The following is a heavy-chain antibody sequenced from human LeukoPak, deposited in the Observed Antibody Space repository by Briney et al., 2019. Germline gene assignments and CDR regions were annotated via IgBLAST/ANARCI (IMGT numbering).Heavy chain of an antibody. D-gene: IGHD6-19*01. CDR2: IYHTGST. CDR1: GGPITEYY. Sequence: TSETLSLTCSVSGGPITEYYWSWIRQPPGKGLEWIGYIYHTGSTNYSPSLKRRVTMSVDASRNQFSLKLVSVTAADTAVYYCARDRGSTGYYYLDSWGQGILVTVSS. J-gene: IGHJ4*02. V-gene: IGHV4-59*01. CDR3: ARDRGSTGYYYLDS.